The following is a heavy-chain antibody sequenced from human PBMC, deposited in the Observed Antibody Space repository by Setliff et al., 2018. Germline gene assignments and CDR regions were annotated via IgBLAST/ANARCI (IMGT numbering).Heavy chain of an antibody. J-gene: IGHJ4*02. CDR2: INPNRGGA. D-gene: IGHD3-10*01. Sequence: ASVKVSCKASGYTFAGYYMHWVRQAPGQGLEWMGWINPNRGGANYAQKVQGRVTMNRDTPIRTGYMELSRLRSDDTAVYYCARVESMVRGKNILRHFDYWGQGIQVTAPQ. V-gene: IGHV1-2*02. CDR1: GYTFAGYY. CDR3: ARVESMVRGKNILRHFDY.